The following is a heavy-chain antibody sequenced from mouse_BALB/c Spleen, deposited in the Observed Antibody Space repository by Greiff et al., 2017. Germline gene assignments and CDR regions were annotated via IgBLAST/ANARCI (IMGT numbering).Heavy chain of an antibody. V-gene: IGHV5-6*01. J-gene: IGHJ4*01. CDR1: GFTFSSYG. Sequence: EVKLVESGGDLVKPGGSLKLSCAASGFTFSSYGMSWVRQTPDKRLEWVATISSGGSYTYYPDSVKGRFTISRDNAKNTLYLQMSSLKSEDTAMYYCARKDYYGSCSYAMDYWGQGTSVTVSS. CDR2: ISSGGSYT. D-gene: IGHD1-1*01. CDR3: ARKDYYGSCSYAMDY.